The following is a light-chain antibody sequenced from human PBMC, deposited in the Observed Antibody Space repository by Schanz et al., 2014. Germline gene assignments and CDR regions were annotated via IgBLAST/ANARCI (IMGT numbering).Light chain of an antibody. CDR1: QSVTSTY. CDR3: QQYDNWWT. J-gene: IGKJ1*01. Sequence: EIVLTQSPGTLSLSPGERATLSCRASQSVTSTYLAWYQQKPGQAPRLLIYGASTRATGIPARFSGSGSGTEFTLTISSLQAEDVAVYYCQQYDNWWTFGPGTKVEVK. V-gene: IGKV3-15*01. CDR2: GAS.